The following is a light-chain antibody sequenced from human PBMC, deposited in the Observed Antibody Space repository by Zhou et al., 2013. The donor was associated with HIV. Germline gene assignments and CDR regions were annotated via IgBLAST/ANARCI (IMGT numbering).Light chain of an antibody. CDR1: QSVSSNY. CDR2: GAS. CDR3: QQYGSF. V-gene: IGKV3-20*01. Sequence: EIVLTQSPGTLSLSPGERATLSCRASQSVSSNYLAWYQQKPGQAPRLLIYGASSRAPGIPDRFSGSGSGTDFTLTISRLEPEDFAVYYCQQYGSFFGPGTKLDIK. J-gene: IGKJ3*01.